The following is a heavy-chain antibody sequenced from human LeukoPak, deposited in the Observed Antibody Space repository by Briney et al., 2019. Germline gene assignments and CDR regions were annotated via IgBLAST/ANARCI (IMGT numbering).Heavy chain of an antibody. D-gene: IGHD2-15*01. J-gene: IGHJ3*02. V-gene: IGHV3-64*01. CDR2: ISSNGGST. Sequence: PGGSLRLSCAASGFTFSSYAMHWVRQAPGKGLVYVSAISSNGGSTYYANSVKGRFTISRDNSKNTLYLQMGSLRAEDMAVYYCARYCSGGSCYSNDAFDIWGQGTMVTVSS. CDR3: ARYCSGGSCYSNDAFDI. CDR1: GFTFSSYA.